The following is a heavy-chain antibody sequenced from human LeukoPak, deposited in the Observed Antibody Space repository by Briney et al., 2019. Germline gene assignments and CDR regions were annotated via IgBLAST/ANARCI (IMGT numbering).Heavy chain of an antibody. V-gene: IGHV4-4*07. D-gene: IGHD2-2*02. CDR1: GGSISSYY. CDR3: ARDGYCSSTSCYREDNWFDP. CDR2: IYTSGST. J-gene: IGHJ5*02. Sequence: SETLSLTCTVSGGSISSYYWSWIRQPAGKGLEWIGRIYTSGSTNYNPSLKSRVTMSVDTSKNQFSPKLSSVTAADTAVYYCARDGYCSSTSCYREDNWFDPWGQGTLVTVSS.